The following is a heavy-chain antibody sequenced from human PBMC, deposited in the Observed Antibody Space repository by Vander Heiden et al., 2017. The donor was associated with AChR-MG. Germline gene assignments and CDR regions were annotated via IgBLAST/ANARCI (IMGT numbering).Heavy chain of an antibody. CDR1: GFTFSGYG. D-gene: IGHD4-17*01. CDR2: ISYDGSNK. V-gene: IGHV3-30*18. CDR3: AKLLPSSGHMTTAEY. Sequence: QVQLVESGGGVVQPGRSLRLSCAASGFTFSGYGSHWVRQAPGKGLEWVAVISYDGSNKYYADSVKGRFTISRDNSKNTLYLQMNSLRAEDTAVYYCAKLLPSSGHMTTAEYWGQGTLVTVSS. J-gene: IGHJ4*02.